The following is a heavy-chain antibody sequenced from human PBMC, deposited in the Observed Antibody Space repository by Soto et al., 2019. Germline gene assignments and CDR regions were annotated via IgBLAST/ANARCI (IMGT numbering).Heavy chain of an antibody. D-gene: IGHD4-17*01. CDR2: ISSSSDTI. CDR1: GFTFSSYN. Sequence: EVQLVESGGGLVQPVGSLRLSCAASGFTFSSYNMNWVRQAPGKGLEWVSYISSSSDTIYYADSVKGRFTISRDDAKNSLYLQMNSLRVEDTAVYYCVRGGDYSDRRRGPLHYWGQGTLVTVSS. V-gene: IGHV3-48*01. CDR3: VRGGDYSDRRRGPLHY. J-gene: IGHJ4*02.